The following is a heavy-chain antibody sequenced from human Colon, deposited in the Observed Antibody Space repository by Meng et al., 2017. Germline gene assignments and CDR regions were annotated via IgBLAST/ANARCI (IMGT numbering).Heavy chain of an antibody. CDR2: IRLGGGGT. D-gene: IGHD2-2*01. J-gene: IGHJ4*02. CDR3: AKDFSSTWYKDY. Sequence: LVWSVGGVVQPGWSLRLSCAATGFTLSSNGMCWARQAPGKGLEWVSSIRLGGGGTKYADSVHGRFTISRDDSKNTLYLQMNSLSAEDTAIYYCAKDFSSTWYKDYWGRGTLVTVSS. CDR1: GFTLSSNG. V-gene: IGHV3-23*04.